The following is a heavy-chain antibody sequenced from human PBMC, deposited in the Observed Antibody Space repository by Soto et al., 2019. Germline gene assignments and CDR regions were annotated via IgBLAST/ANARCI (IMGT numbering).Heavy chain of an antibody. D-gene: IGHD6-13*01. Sequence: PSETLSLTCTVSGGSISSSTYYWGWIRQPPGKGLEWIGIIYYSGSTYYNPSLKSRVTISVDTSKNHFSLKLSSVTAADTAVYYCARYPYSSSPMAYYYGMDVWGQGTTVTVSS. CDR2: IYYSGST. CDR3: ARYPYSSSPMAYYYGMDV. J-gene: IGHJ6*02. CDR1: GGSISSSTYY. V-gene: IGHV4-39*01.